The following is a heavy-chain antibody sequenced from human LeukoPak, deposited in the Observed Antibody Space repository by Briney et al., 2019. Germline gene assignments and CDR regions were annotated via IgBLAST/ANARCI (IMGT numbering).Heavy chain of an antibody. D-gene: IGHD3-3*01. Sequence: PGGSLRLSCAASGFTFSSYGMHWVRQAPGKGLEWVAVISYDGSNKYYADSVKGRFTISRDNSKNTLYLQMSSLRAEDTAVYYCAKEIYDFWSGYYENYYYGMDVWGQGTTVTVSS. CDR3: AKEIYDFWSGYYENYYYGMDV. V-gene: IGHV3-30*18. CDR1: GFTFSSYG. J-gene: IGHJ6*02. CDR2: ISYDGSNK.